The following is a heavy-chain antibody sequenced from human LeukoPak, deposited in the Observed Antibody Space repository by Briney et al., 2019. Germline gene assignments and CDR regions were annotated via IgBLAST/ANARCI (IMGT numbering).Heavy chain of an antibody. V-gene: IGHV4-59*12. J-gene: IGHJ5*02. Sequence: PSETLSLTCTVSGGSISSYYWSWIRQPPGKGLEWIGYIYYSGSTNYNPSLKSRLTMSVDMSKNQIYVKLSSVTAADTAVYYCARVYYSRFDPWGQGTLVTVSS. CDR2: IYYSGST. D-gene: IGHD3-22*01. CDR3: ARVYYSRFDP. CDR1: GGSISSYY.